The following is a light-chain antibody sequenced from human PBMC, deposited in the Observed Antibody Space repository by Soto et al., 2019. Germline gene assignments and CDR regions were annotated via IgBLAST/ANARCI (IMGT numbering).Light chain of an antibody. Sequence: DIPMTQSPSTLSASVGDRVTITCRASQSISSWLAWYQQKPGKAPKLLIYDASSLESGVPSRFSGSGSVTEFTLTISSLQPDDFATYYGQQYNSYSPAFGQGTKVEIK. J-gene: IGKJ1*01. CDR2: DAS. V-gene: IGKV1-5*01. CDR1: QSISSW. CDR3: QQYNSYSPA.